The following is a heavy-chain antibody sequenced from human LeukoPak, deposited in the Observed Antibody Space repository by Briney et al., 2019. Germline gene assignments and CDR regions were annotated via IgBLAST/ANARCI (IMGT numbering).Heavy chain of an antibody. Sequence: GASVKVSCKASGYTFTSYGISWVRQAPGQGLEWMGWISAYNGNTNYAQKLQGRVTMTTDTSTSTAYMELRSLRSDDTAVYYCAREYCSGGSCYSDQYYFDYWGQGTLVTVSS. J-gene: IGHJ4*02. CDR3: AREYCSGGSCYSDQYYFDY. CDR1: GYTFTSYG. V-gene: IGHV1-18*01. CDR2: ISAYNGNT. D-gene: IGHD2-15*01.